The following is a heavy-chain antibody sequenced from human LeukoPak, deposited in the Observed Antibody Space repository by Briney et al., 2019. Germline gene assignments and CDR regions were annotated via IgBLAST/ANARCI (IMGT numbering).Heavy chain of an antibody. CDR1: GYTFLNFG. J-gene: IGHJ5*02. Sequence: GGSVKVSCTASGYTFLNFGISWVRQAPGQGLEWMSGIIPIFGSANYAQNFQGRVTITADEATTTPYMEMSSLRSEDTAVYYCARRYLAAAGTFFSKYNWFDPWGQGTLVTVSS. CDR2: IIPIFGSA. D-gene: IGHD6-13*01. CDR3: ARRYLAAAGTFFSKYNWFDP. V-gene: IGHV1-69*13.